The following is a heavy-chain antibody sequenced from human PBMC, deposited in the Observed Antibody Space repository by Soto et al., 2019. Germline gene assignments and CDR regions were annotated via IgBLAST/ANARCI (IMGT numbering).Heavy chain of an antibody. CDR3: AREYTAWPLAYGLDV. D-gene: IGHD2-2*02. V-gene: IGHV3-21*01. CDR2: ISSRSDI. CDR1: GFTFSTYS. Sequence: GGSLRLSCVGSGFTFSTYSINWVRQAPGKGLEWVSSISSRSDIYYADSVKGRFTISRDNAKNSVSLQMNSLRAEDTAVYYCAREYTAWPLAYGLDVQGHGTSVTVSS. J-gene: IGHJ6*02.